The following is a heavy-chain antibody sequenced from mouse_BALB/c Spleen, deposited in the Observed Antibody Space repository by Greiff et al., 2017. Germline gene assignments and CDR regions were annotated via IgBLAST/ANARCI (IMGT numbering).Heavy chain of an antibody. CDR3: ATYYGSSKVYWYVDV. V-gene: IGHV1-7*01. J-gene: IGHJ1*01. Sequence: QVQLQQSGAELAKPGASVKMSCKASGYTFTSYWMHWVKQRPGQGLEWIGYINPSTGYTEYNQKFKDKATLTADKSSSTAYMQLSSLTSEDSAVYYCATYYGSSKVYWYVDVWGAGTTVTVSS. CDR1: GYTFTSYW. D-gene: IGHD1-1*01. CDR2: INPSTGYT.